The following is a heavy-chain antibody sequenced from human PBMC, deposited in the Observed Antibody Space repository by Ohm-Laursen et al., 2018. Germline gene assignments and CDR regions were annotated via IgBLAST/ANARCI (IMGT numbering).Heavy chain of an antibody. CDR2: INHSRST. J-gene: IGHJ4*02. CDR1: GGSFSGYY. D-gene: IGHD6-19*01. CDR3: ARGFSGWWGRIDY. V-gene: IGHV4-34*01. Sequence: GTLSLTCAVYGGSFSGYYWNWIRQPPGKGLEWIGEINHSRSTKYNSSFKSRVNISVDTSKNQFSLKLSSVTAADTAVYYCARGFSGWWGRIDYWGQGILVTVSS.